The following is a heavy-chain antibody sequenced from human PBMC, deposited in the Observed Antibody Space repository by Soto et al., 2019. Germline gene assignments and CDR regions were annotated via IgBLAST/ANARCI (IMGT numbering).Heavy chain of an antibody. J-gene: IGHJ6*02. D-gene: IGHD3-10*02. V-gene: IGHV3-30*04. CDR2: ISFDGSNK. CDR1: KFTFRTYV. Sequence: QVQLVESGGGEVQPERSQRLSCAASKFTFRTYVMHWVRQAPGKGLEWVALISFDGSNKYYADSVQGRFTISRDNSKNTMYLQMNSLKSEDTAVYYCAIAMFPIIKRGMSAMDVWGQGTKVSVSS. CDR3: AIAMFPIIKRGMSAMDV.